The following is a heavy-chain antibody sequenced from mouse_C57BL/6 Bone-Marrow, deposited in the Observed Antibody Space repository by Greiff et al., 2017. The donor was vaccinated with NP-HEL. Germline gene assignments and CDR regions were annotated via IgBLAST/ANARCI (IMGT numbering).Heavy chain of an antibody. CDR2: ISDGGSYT. D-gene: IGHD1-1*01. J-gene: IGHJ3*01. CDR1: GFTFSSYA. CDR3: ARANYYGSSPFAY. V-gene: IGHV5-4*03. Sequence: EVKLVESGGGLVKPGGSLKLSCAASGFTFSSYAMSWVRQTPEKRLEWVATISDGGSYTYYPDNVKGRFTISRDNAKNNLYLQMSHLKSEDTAMYYCARANYYGSSPFAYWGQGTLVTVSA.